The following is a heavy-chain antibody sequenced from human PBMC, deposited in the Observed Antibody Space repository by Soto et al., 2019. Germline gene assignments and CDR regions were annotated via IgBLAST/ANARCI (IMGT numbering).Heavy chain of an antibody. J-gene: IGHJ6*02. CDR1: GFTFSSYA. CDR3: AKETRPQLTMIVVVTPGYYGMDV. Sequence: GGSLRLSCAASGFTFSSYAMSWARQAPGKGLEWVSAISGSGGSTYYADSVKGRFTISRDNSKNTLYLQMNSLRAEDTAVYYCAKETRPQLTMIVVVTPGYYGMDVWGQGTTVTVS. V-gene: IGHV3-23*01. D-gene: IGHD3-22*01. CDR2: ISGSGGST.